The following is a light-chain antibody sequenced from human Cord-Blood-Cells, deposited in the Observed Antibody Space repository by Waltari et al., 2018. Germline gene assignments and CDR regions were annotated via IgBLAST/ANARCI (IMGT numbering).Light chain of an antibody. CDR1: QSISSW. CDR3: QQYNSDSWT. J-gene: IGKJ1*01. V-gene: IGKV1-5*01. CDR2: DAS. Sequence: DIQMTQSPSTLSASVGDRVTITCRASQSISSWLAWYQPKPGKAPKLLIYDASRLESGVPSRCSGSGSGTEFTLTISSLQPDDCATYYCQQYNSDSWTFGQGTKVEIK.